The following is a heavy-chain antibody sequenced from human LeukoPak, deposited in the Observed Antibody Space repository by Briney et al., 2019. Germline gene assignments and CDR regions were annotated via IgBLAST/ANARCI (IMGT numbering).Heavy chain of an antibody. D-gene: IGHD3-22*01. CDR2: INHSGST. CDR1: GGSFSGYY. CDR3: ARQDYYDSGGRNDAFDI. V-gene: IGHV4-34*01. J-gene: IGHJ3*02. Sequence: PSETLSLTCAVYGGSFSGYYWSWIRQPPGKGLEWIGEINHSGSTNYNPSLKSRVTISVDTSKNQFSLKLSSVTAADTAVYYCARQDYYDSGGRNDAFDIWGQGTMVTVSS.